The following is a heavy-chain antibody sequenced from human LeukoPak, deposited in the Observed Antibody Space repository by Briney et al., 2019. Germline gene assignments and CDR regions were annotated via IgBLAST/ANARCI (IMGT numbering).Heavy chain of an antibody. V-gene: IGHV3-23*01. D-gene: IGHD6-13*01. Sequence: GGSLRLSCAASGFTFSSYAMSWVRQAPGKGLEWVSAINGSGGSTYYADSVKGRFTISRDNSKNMLYLQMNSLRAEDTAVYYCARGGALFGSSLDYWGQGTLVTVSS. CDR3: ARGGALFGSSLDY. J-gene: IGHJ4*02. CDR2: INGSGGST. CDR1: GFTFSSYA.